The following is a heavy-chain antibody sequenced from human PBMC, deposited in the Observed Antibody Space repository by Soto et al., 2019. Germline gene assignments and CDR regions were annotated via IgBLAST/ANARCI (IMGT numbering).Heavy chain of an antibody. Sequence: EVQLVESGGHMVQPGGSLRLSCAASGFTFINSAMNWVRQAPGKGLEWVSVSSGRDGKTYYSDSVRGRFTISRDNSKSTLYLQMNSLRVEDTAVYYCAKGPTWGSWGQGTLVTVSS. CDR1: GFTFINSA. V-gene: IGHV3-23*04. CDR3: AKGPTWGS. J-gene: IGHJ5*02. D-gene: IGHD1-26*01. CDR2: SSGRDGKT.